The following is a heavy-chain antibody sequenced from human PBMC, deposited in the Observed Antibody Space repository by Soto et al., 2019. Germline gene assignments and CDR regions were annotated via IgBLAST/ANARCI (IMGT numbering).Heavy chain of an antibody. V-gene: IGHV1-2*02. CDR2: INPNSGGT. CDR3: GRCRTDSYAMDV. J-gene: IGHJ6*02. Sequence: GASVKVSCKASGYTFTGYYMHWVRQAPGQGLEWMGWINPNSGGTNYAQNVKGRVVMTTDISTNTVYLELRSLTSDDTAMYYCGRCRTDSYAMDVWGQGTTVTVSS. CDR1: GYTFTGYY. D-gene: IGHD2-8*02.